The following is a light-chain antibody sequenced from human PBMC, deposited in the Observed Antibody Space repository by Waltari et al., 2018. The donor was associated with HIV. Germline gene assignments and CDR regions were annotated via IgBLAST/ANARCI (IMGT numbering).Light chain of an antibody. CDR3: SSYTVTRTIL. CDR2: DVT. V-gene: IGLV2-11*01. J-gene: IGLJ2*01. Sequence: QSALTQPRSVSGSPGQSLTIPCTGSSSYGGGYTLVSWYQQHPAKAPNLMIYDVTKRPSGVPDRFSGSKSVNTASLTISGLEAEDEADYYCSSYTVTRTILFGGGTKLTV. CDR1: SSYGGGYTL.